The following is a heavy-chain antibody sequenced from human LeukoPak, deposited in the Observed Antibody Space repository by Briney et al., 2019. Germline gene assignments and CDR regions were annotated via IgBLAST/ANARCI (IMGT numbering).Heavy chain of an antibody. CDR2: ISDFVDNT. Sequence: GGSVRLSCAGSGFSFGSYPTSWVRQAPGKGLEWVSSISDFVDNTYYADSVKGRFTISRDNSEKSLYLQMSSLRVEDTAVYYCAKGKINHNGAFDAWGQGTRVTVSS. CDR3: AKGKINHNGAFDA. J-gene: IGHJ3*01. V-gene: IGHV3-23*01. CDR1: GFSFGSYP. D-gene: IGHD2-8*01.